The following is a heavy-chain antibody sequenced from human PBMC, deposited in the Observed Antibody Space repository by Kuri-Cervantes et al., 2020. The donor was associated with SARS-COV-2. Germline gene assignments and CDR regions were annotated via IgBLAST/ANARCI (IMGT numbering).Heavy chain of an antibody. CDR1: TFTFSNYA. J-gene: IGHJ6*02. CDR3: AKRGLFNYYGMDV. Sequence: GGSLRLSCAASTFTFSNYAMSWVRQAPGKGLEWVSGISGSGGSTYYADSVKGRFTISRDNSKNTLYLQMNSLRAEDTAAYYCAKRGLFNYYGMDVWGQGTTVTVSS. CDR2: ISGSGGST. D-gene: IGHD3-10*02. V-gene: IGHV3-23*01.